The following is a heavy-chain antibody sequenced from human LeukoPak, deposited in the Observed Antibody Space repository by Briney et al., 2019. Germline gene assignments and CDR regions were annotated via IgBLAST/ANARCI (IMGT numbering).Heavy chain of an antibody. CDR1: GFTFSSYD. CDR3: ARALRYDSSGPTDAFDI. D-gene: IGHD3-22*01. Sequence: PGRSLRLSCAASGFTFSSYDMHWVRQATGKGLEWVSAIGTAGDTYYPGSVKGRFTISRENAKNSLYLQMNSLRAGDTAVYYCARALRYDSSGPTDAFDIWGQGTMVTVSS. V-gene: IGHV3-13*01. CDR2: IGTAGDT. J-gene: IGHJ3*02.